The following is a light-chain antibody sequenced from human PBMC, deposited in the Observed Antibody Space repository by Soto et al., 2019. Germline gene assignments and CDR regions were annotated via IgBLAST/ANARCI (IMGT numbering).Light chain of an antibody. CDR3: QQYNNWPWT. V-gene: IGKV3-15*01. CDR1: QSVSSN. CDR2: GAS. Sequence: VGMTRSRATLSVCPGESGTLSCRASQSVSSNLAWYQQKPGQAPRLLIYGASTRATGIPARFSGSGSGTEFTLTISSLQSEDFAVYYSQQYNNWPWTFGQGTKVDI. J-gene: IGKJ1*01.